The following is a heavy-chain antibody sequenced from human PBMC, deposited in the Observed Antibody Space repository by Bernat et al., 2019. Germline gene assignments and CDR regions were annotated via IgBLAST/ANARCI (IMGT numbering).Heavy chain of an antibody. CDR2: IKSDGSAK. V-gene: IGHV3-7*03. D-gene: IGHD3-16*01. J-gene: IGHJ3*01. CDR3: ARDPGWGALDL. Sequence: EVQLVQSGAALVQPGGSLRLSCAASGFTFLSHWMCWLRQAPGKGLEWVANIKSDGSAKYYVDSVKGRFTISRDNVNNSLYLQMNSLRADDTAGYYCARDPGWGALDLWGQGTMVTVSS. CDR1: GFTFLSHW.